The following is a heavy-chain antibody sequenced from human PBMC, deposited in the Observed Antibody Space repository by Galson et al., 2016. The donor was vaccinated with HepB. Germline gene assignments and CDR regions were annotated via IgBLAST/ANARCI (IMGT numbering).Heavy chain of an antibody. D-gene: IGHD3-16*01. J-gene: IGHJ4*02. CDR2: IYWDDDK. CDR3: AHRPALPGLSDTFDF. Sequence: PALVKPTQTLTLTCTFSGFSLYTSGVGVGWIRQPPGKALEWLALIYWDDDKRYSPSLKSRITITKDTSKNQVVLTMTNVDPVDTATYYCAHRPALPGLSDTFDFWGQGTLVTVSS. V-gene: IGHV2-5*02. CDR1: GFSLYTSGVG.